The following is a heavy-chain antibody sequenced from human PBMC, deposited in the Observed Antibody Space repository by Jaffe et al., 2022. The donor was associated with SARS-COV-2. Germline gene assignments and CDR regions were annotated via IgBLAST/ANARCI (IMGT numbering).Heavy chain of an antibody. V-gene: IGHV3-9*01. CDR1: GFTFDDYA. CDR3: AKDIHQYSSEGHFDY. CDR2: ISWNSGSI. J-gene: IGHJ4*02. D-gene: IGHD6-25*01. Sequence: EVQLVESGGGLVQPGRSLRLSCAASGFTFDDYAMHWVRQAPGKGLEWVSGISWNSGSIGYADSVKGRFTISRDNAKNSLYLQMNSLRAEDTALYYCAKDIHQYSSEGHFDYWGQGTLVTVSS.